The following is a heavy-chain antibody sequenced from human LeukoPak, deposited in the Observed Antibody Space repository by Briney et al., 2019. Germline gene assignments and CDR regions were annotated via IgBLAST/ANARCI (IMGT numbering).Heavy chain of an antibody. D-gene: IGHD2-21*01. CDR1: GGTFSSYA. V-gene: IGHV1-69*13. CDR2: IIPIFGTA. CDR3: ARVGLQPAIPGDV. J-gene: IGHJ6*04. Sequence: ASVKVSCKASGGTFSSYAISWVRQAPGQGLEWMGGIIPIFGTANYAQKFQGRVTLTADEATSTAYMELSSLRSEDTAVYYCARVGLQPAIPGDVWGKGTTVTVSS.